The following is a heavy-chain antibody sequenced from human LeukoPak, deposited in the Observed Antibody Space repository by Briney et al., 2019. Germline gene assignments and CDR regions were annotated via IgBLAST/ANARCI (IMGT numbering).Heavy chain of an antibody. Sequence: GESLKISCKGSGHSFSNYWIAWVRQMPGKGLELMGIIYPGDSDTRYSPSFQGQVTISADKSISTAYLQWSSLKASDTTMYYCARTYCGGDCYSPEYFDYWGQGTLVTVSS. V-gene: IGHV5-51*01. CDR1: GHSFSNYW. CDR3: ARTYCGGDCYSPEYFDY. CDR2: IYPGDSDT. J-gene: IGHJ4*02. D-gene: IGHD2-21*02.